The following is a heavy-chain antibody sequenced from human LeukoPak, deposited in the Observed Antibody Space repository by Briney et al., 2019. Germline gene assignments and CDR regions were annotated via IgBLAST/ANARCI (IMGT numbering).Heavy chain of an antibody. Sequence: GGSLPLCCAASGFTVSGFAMSGGRRATGKGLGGGSGISGSGDNTLYAASVKGLFTISRDNSKNTLYLEMNSLRAQDTAIYYCAKMKGHPLQKYYMDVCGQGTTLTVSS. V-gene: IGHV3-23*01. D-gene: IGHD2/OR15-2a*01. J-gene: IGHJ6*01. CDR2: ISGSGDNT. CDR3: AKMKGHPLQKYYMDV. CDR1: GFTVSGFA.